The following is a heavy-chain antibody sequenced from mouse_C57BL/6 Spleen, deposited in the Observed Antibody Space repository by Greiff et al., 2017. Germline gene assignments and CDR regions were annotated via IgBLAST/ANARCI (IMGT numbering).Heavy chain of an antibody. Sequence: EVKVEESGGGLVKPGGSLKLSCAASGFTFSDYGMHWVRQAPEKGLEWVAYISSGSSTIYYADTVKGRFTISRDNAKNTLFLQMTSLRSEDTAMYYCARNYYGSSYWYFDVWGTGTTVTVSS. J-gene: IGHJ1*03. CDR3: ARNYYGSSYWYFDV. V-gene: IGHV5-17*01. D-gene: IGHD1-1*01. CDR1: GFTFSDYG. CDR2: ISSGSSTI.